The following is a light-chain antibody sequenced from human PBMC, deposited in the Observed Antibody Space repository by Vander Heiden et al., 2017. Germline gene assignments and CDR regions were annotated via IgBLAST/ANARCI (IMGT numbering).Light chain of an antibody. J-gene: IGKJ3*01. V-gene: IGKV4-1*01. Sequence: DIVMTQSPDSLAVSLGERATINCKSSQSVLYSAKNKNYLAWYQQKPGQPPELLIYWASTRESGVPDRFSGSGSGTDFTLTISSLQAEDVAVYYCQQYYSTPFTFGPGTKVDIK. CDR3: QQYYSTPFT. CDR2: WAS. CDR1: QSVLYSAKNKNY.